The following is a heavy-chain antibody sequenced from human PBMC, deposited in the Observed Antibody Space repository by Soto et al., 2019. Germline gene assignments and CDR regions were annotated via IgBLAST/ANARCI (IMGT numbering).Heavy chain of an antibody. Sequence: PGGSLRLSCTASGFTFSNYNMNWVRQAPGKGLEWVSYISSSSSSIYYADSAKGRFTISRDNAKNSLYLQMHSLRAEDAAIYYCARRATIDGLDVWGPGTTVTVS. V-gene: IGHV3-48*01. D-gene: IGHD1-26*01. CDR3: ARRATIDGLDV. CDR2: ISSSSSSI. CDR1: GFTFSNYN. J-gene: IGHJ6*02.